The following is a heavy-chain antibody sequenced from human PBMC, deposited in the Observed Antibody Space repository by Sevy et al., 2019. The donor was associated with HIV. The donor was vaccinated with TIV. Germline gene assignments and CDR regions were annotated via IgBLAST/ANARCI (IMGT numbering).Heavy chain of an antibody. CDR1: GDSLSSNDYY. CDR3: AREGPRIAEFDY. CDR2: IYYSGST. V-gene: IGHV4-39*02. D-gene: IGHD6-13*01. Sequence: SETLSLTCTVSGDSLSSNDYYWAWIRQPPGKGLDWIGSIYYSGSTYYNPSLKSRVTISVDTFKNQFSLKLRSVSAADTAVYYCAREGPRIAEFDYWGQGTLVTVSS. J-gene: IGHJ4*02.